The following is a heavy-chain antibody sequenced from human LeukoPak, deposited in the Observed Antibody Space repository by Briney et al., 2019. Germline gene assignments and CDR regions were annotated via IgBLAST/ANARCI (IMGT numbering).Heavy chain of an antibody. CDR2: IYYSGSA. D-gene: IGHD3-22*01. V-gene: IGHV4-59*08. CDR3: ARTVDSSGYYLAYDY. Sequence: SETLSLTCTVSGGSISSYYWSWIRQPPGKGLEWIGYIYYSGSANYNPPLKSRVTISVDTSKNQFSLKLSSVTVADTAVYYCARTVDSSGYYLAYDYWGQGTLVTVSS. CDR1: GGSISSYY. J-gene: IGHJ4*02.